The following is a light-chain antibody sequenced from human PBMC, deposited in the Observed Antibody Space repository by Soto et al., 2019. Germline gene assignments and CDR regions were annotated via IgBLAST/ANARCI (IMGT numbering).Light chain of an antibody. CDR1: SSDVGGYIY. J-gene: IGLJ1*01. CDR2: EVN. CDR3: SSYTSGSTPLV. Sequence: QSVLTQPASVSGSPGQSITISCTGTSSDVGGYIYVSWYQHYPGKAPELMIYEVNNRPSGVSNRFAGSKSGNTASLTISGLQAGDEADYYCSSYTSGSTPLVFGTGTKLTVL. V-gene: IGLV2-14*01.